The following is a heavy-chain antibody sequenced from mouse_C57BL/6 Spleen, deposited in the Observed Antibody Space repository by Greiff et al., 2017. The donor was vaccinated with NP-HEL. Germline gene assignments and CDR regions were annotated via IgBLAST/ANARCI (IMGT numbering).Heavy chain of an antibody. CDR2: INPYNGGT. CDR3: ANYYGSSYWFAY. Sequence: EVKLQQSGPVLVKPGASVKMSCKASGYTFTDYYMNWVKQSHGKSLEWIGVINPYNGGTSYNQKFKGKATLTVDKSSSTAYMELNSLTSEDSAVYYCANYYGSSYWFAYWGQVTLVTVAA. D-gene: IGHD1-1*01. V-gene: IGHV1-19*01. CDR1: GYTFTDYY. J-gene: IGHJ3*01.